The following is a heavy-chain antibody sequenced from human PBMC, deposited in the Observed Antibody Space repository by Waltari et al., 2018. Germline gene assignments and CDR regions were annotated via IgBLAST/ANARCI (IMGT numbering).Heavy chain of an antibody. Sequence: QVTLRESGPALVKPTPTLTLTCSFSGFSLHNNGVCVSWIRQSPGKALEWLARIDWDDDKYYSTSLKTRLSISKDTSKNQVVLTMTNMDPVDTATYYCARLRCNIGSIDYWGQGTLVAVSS. CDR3: ARLRCNIGSIDY. D-gene: IGHD2-15*01. J-gene: IGHJ4*02. V-gene: IGHV2-70*15. CDR2: IDWDDDK. CDR1: GFSLHNNGVC.